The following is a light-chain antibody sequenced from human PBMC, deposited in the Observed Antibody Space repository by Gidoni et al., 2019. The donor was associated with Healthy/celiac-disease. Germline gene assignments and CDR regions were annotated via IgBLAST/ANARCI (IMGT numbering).Light chain of an antibody. Sequence: EIVLTQSPATLSLSPGERAPLSCRASQSVSSYLAGYQQKPGQAPSLLIYDASNRATGIPARFSGSGSGTDFTLTISSLEPEDFAVYYCQQRSNWPPLTFGGGTKVEIK. CDR1: QSVSSY. J-gene: IGKJ4*01. CDR2: DAS. CDR3: QQRSNWPPLT. V-gene: IGKV3-11*01.